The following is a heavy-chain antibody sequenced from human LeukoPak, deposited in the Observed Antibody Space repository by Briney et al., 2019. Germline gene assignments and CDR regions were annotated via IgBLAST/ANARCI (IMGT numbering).Heavy chain of an antibody. Sequence: GASVKVSCKASGYTFTGYYMHWVRQAPGQGLEWMGWINPNSGGTNYAQKFQGWVTMTRDTSISTAYMELSRLRSDDTAVYYCAREGSSWNRGFDYWGQGTLVTVSS. D-gene: IGHD6-13*01. CDR3: AREGSSWNRGFDY. V-gene: IGHV1-2*04. CDR2: INPNSGGT. CDR1: GYTFTGYY. J-gene: IGHJ4*02.